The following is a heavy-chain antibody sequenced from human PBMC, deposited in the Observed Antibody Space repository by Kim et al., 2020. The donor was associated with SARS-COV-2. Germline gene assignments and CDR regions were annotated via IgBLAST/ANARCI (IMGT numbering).Heavy chain of an antibody. J-gene: IGHJ6*02. CDR3: ASYYYGSGSYYNYYYYGMDV. D-gene: IGHD3-10*01. CDR2: INHSGCT. V-gene: IGHV4-34*01. CDR1: GGSFSGYY. Sequence: SETLSLTCAVYGGSFSGYYWSWIRQPPGKGLEWIGEINHSGCTNYNPSLKSRVTISVDTSKNQFSLKLSSVTAADTAVYYCASYYYGSGSYYNYYYYGMDVWGQGTTVTVSS.